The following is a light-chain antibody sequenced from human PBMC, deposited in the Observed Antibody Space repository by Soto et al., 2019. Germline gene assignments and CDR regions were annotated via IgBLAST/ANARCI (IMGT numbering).Light chain of an antibody. V-gene: IGKV3-20*01. CDR2: GAS. Sequence: EVVLTQSPGTLSLSPGDRATLSCRASQTVASNFLAWYQHKPGQSPRLLIYGASTRATDIPDRFSGSGSGPDFTLTISRLDPEDSAVYYCQQYGTSPPLTFGGGTKVEIK. CDR1: QTVASNF. CDR3: QQYGTSPPLT. J-gene: IGKJ4*01.